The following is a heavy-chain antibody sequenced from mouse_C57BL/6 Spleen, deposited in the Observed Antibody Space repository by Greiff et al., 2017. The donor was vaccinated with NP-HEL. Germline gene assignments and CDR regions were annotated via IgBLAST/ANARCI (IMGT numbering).Heavy chain of an antibody. CDR1: GYSFTGYF. D-gene: IGHD2-5*01. Sequence: EVQLQQSGPELVKPGDSVKISCKASGYSFTGYFMNWVMQSHGKSLEWIGRINPYNGDTFYNQKFKGKATLTVDKSSSTAHMELRSLTSEDSAVYYCASPGSNSGYFDYWGQGTTLTVSS. V-gene: IGHV1-20*01. J-gene: IGHJ2*01. CDR2: INPYNGDT. CDR3: ASPGSNSGYFDY.